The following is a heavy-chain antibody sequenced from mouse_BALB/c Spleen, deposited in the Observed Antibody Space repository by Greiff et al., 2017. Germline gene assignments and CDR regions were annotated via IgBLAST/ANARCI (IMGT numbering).Heavy chain of an antibody. V-gene: IGHV1-15*01. CDR1: GYTFTDYE. J-gene: IGHJ4*01. D-gene: IGHD2-3*01. Sequence: QVQLQQSGAELVRPGASVTLSCKASGYTFTDYEMHWVKQTPVHGLEWIGAIDPETGGTAYNQKFKGKATLTADKSSSTAYMELRSLTSEDSAVYYCTPGWLLHYAMDDWGQGTSVTVSS. CDR2: IDPETGGT. CDR3: TPGWLLHYAMDD.